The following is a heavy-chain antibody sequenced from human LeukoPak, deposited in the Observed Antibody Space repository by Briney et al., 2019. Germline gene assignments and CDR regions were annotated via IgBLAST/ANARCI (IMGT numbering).Heavy chain of an antibody. J-gene: IGHJ4*02. CDR2: MNPNSGNT. CDR3: AGGPGSGSYDSLSPLDY. Sequence: ASVKVSCKASGYTFTSYDINWVRQATGQGLERMGWMNPNSGNTGYAQKFQGRVTMTRNTSISTAYMELSSLRSEDTAVYYCAGGPGSGSYDSLSPLDYWGQGTLVTVSS. D-gene: IGHD3-10*01. CDR1: GYTFTSYD. V-gene: IGHV1-8*01.